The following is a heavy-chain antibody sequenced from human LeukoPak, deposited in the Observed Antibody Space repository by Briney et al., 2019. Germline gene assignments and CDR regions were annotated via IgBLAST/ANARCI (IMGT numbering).Heavy chain of an antibody. CDR2: ISDDGTNK. D-gene: IGHD6-19*01. J-gene: IGHJ3*02. CDR1: GFTFSSYG. CDR3: AAVGKWLFAFDI. Sequence: PGGSLRLSCAASGFTFSSYGMHWVRQPPDKGLEWVAFISDDGTNKHYADSLKGRFTISRDNTKDTLYLQMHSLIPADTAVYYCAAVGKWLFAFDIWGQETMVTVSS. V-gene: IGHV3-30*03.